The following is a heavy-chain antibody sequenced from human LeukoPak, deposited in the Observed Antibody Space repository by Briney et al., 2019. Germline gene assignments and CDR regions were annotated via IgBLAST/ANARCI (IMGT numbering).Heavy chain of an antibody. J-gene: IGHJ3*02. CDR1: GFTFRSYS. V-gene: IGHV3-48*02. CDR2: ISSTSSTI. CDR3: ARAAPYYYDSSGYPAFDS. D-gene: IGHD3-22*01. Sequence: GGSQRLSCAASGFTFRSYSMHWVRQAPGKGLEWVSYISSTSSTIYYADSVKGRFTISRDNAKNSLYLQMNSLRDEDTAVYYCARAAPYYYDSSGYPAFDSWGQGTMVTVSA.